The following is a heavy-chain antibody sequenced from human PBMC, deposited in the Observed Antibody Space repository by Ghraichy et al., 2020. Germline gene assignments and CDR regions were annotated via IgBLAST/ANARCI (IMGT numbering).Heavy chain of an antibody. CDR3: ARVGTGFGELLPSNWFDP. J-gene: IGHJ5*02. CDR2: INPNSGGT. Sequence: ASVKVSCKASGYTFTGYYMHWVRQAPGQGLEWMGWINPNSGGTNYAQKFQGRVTMTRDTSISTAYMELSRLRSDDTAVYYCARVGTGFGELLPSNWFDPWGQGTLVTVSS. D-gene: IGHD3-10*01. CDR1: GYTFTGYY. V-gene: IGHV1-2*02.